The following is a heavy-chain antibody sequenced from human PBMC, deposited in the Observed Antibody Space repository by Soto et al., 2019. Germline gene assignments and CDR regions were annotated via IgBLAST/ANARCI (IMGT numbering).Heavy chain of an antibody. D-gene: IGHD2-15*01. CDR3: ARDRCSGGSSLPPDAFEI. J-gene: IGHJ3*02. CDR2: ISAYNGNT. CDR1: GYTFTSYG. V-gene: IGHV1-18*01. Sequence: ASVKVSCKASGYTFTSYGISWVRQAPGQGLEWMGWISAYNGNTNYAQKLQGRVTMTTATSTSTAYTELRSLRSAVTGAYYCARDRCSGGSSLPPDAFEIWGQGTMVTVSS.